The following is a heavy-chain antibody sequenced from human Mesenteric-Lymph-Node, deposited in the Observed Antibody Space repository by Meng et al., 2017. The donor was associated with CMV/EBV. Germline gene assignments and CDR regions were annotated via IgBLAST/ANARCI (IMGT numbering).Heavy chain of an antibody. Sequence: QVPLQQWGVGLLKPSETLSLTCAVYGGSFSGYYWNWIRQPPGKGLEWIGEIHHSGSTNYNPSLKSRVTISVDTSKNQFSLKVTSVTAADTAVYYCVPGVGSGSSNWFDPWGQGTLVTVSS. J-gene: IGHJ5*02. D-gene: IGHD3-10*01. V-gene: IGHV4-34*01. CDR2: IHHSGST. CDR1: GGSFSGYY. CDR3: VPGVGSGSSNWFDP.